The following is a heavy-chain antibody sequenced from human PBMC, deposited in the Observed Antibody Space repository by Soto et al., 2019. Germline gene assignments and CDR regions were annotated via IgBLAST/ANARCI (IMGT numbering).Heavy chain of an antibody. J-gene: IGHJ6*03. CDR3: ARHQKARVATISYYYYMEV. D-gene: IGHD5-12*01. Sequence: SETLSLTCTVSGGSISSYYWSWIRQPPGKGLEWIGYIYYSGSTNYNPSLKSRVTISVDTSKNQFSLKLSSVTAADTAVYYCARHQKARVATISYYYYMEVWGKGTTVTVSS. V-gene: IGHV4-59*08. CDR1: GGSISSYY. CDR2: IYYSGST.